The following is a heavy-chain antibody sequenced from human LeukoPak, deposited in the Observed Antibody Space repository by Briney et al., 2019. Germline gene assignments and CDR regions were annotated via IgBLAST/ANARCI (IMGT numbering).Heavy chain of an antibody. CDR1: GGSIISSNW. CDR3: ARTLGAVAGWGAFDI. J-gene: IGHJ3*02. D-gene: IGHD6-19*01. CDR2: FYHSGST. V-gene: IGHV4-4*02. Sequence: SETLCLTCAVSGGSIISSNWWSWVRQPPGMGLKWIGEFYHSGSTNYNPSLKSRVTISVDKSKNQFSPKLSSVTAADTAVYYCARTLGAVAGWGAFDIWGQGTMVTVSS.